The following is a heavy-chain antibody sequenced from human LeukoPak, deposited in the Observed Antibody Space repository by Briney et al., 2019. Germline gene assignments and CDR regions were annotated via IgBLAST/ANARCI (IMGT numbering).Heavy chain of an antibody. CDR2: INHSGST. Sequence: SETLSLTCAVYGGSFSGYYWSWIRQPPGKGLEWIGEINHSGSTNYNPSLKSRVTISVDTSKNQFSLKLSSVTAADTAVYYCARLGQGFDYWGQGTLVTVSS. CDR3: ARLGQGFDY. J-gene: IGHJ4*02. CDR1: GGSFSGYY. V-gene: IGHV4-34*01. D-gene: IGHD3-16*01.